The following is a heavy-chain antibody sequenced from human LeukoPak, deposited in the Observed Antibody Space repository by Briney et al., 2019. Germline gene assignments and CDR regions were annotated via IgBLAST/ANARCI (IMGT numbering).Heavy chain of an antibody. D-gene: IGHD1-1*01. CDR3: ARDRSWSTIETLQLDY. V-gene: IGHV1-69*13. CDR2: IIPIFGTA. Sequence: ASVKVSCKASGGTFSSSAISWVRQAPGQGLEWTGGIIPIFGTATYTPKFQGRVTITADESTSTAYMELSSLISEDTAVYYCARDRSWSTIETLQLDYWGQGTLVTVSS. CDR1: GGTFSSSA. J-gene: IGHJ4*02.